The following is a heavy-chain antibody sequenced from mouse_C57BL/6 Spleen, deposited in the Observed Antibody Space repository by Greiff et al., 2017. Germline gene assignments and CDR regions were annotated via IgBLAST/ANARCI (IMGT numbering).Heavy chain of an antibody. V-gene: IGHV1-80*01. J-gene: IGHJ2*01. CDR2: IYPGDGDT. CDR3: ARNYGSSRYYFDY. Sequence: QVQLQQSGAELVKPGASVKISCKASGYAFSSYWMNWVKQRPGKGLEWIGQIYPGDGDTNYNGKFKGKATLTADKSSSTAYMPLSSLTSEDSAVYFCARNYGSSRYYFDYWGQGTTLTVSS. CDR1: GYAFSSYW. D-gene: IGHD1-1*01.